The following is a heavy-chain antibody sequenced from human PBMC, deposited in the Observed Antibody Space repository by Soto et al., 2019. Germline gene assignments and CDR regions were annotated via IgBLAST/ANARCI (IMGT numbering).Heavy chain of an antibody. V-gene: IGHV4-38-2*01. D-gene: IGHD2-2*01. CDR1: GYCSSSGSY. J-gene: IGHJ5*02. CDR3: ARSYQLLLGWFDP. CDR2: IFHSGNT. Sequence: SSETLSRTCAVSGYCSSSGSYWAWIRQSPGKGLEWLGRIFHSGNTYYNPSLESRVTISADTSKNQFSLKVNSVSAADTAVYYCARSYQLLLGWFDPWGQGTLVTVSS.